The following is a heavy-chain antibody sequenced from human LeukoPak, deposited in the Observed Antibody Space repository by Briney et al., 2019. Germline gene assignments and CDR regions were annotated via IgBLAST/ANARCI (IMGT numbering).Heavy chain of an antibody. J-gene: IGHJ5*02. CDR1: GYSISSGYF. CDR2: FYHSGST. V-gene: IGHV4-38-2*01. CDR3: ARHDYYSNYPHNWFDP. D-gene: IGHD4-11*01. Sequence: SETLSLTCAVSGYSISSGYFWGWIRQPPGKGLEWIGSFYHSGSTHYNPSLRRRVTISVDTSKNQFSLNLSSVTAADTAVYCCARHDYYSNYPHNWFDPWGQGTLVTISS.